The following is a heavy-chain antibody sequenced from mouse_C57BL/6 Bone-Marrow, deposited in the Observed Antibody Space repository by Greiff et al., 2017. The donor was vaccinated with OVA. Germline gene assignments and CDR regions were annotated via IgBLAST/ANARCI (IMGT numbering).Heavy chain of an antibody. Sequence: QVQLQQSGPELVKPGASVKISCKASGYAFTNYMIEWVKQSTGKGLEWIGVINPGSGSTNYNEKFKGKATLPEDQSSSTAYMQLSSLTSEDSAVYYCARRGCYICYFDYWGTGTTLTVSS. V-gene: IGHV1-54*01. CDR2: INPGSGST. CDR3: ARRGCYICYFDY. J-gene: IGHJ2*01. D-gene: IGHD1-3*01. CDR1: GYAFTNYM.